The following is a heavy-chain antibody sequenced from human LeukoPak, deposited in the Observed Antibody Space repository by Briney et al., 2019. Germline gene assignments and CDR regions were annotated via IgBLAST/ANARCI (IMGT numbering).Heavy chain of an antibody. CDR1: GFTFSTYA. Sequence: GGSLRHSCAASGFTFSTYAMSWVRQAPGKGLAWVSGISGGGGSTYYADSVKGRFTISRDNSKNTLYLQMNSLRAEDTAVYYCAKSPGSGWYGDYWGQGTLVTVSS. D-gene: IGHD6-19*01. J-gene: IGHJ4*02. CDR2: ISGGGGST. V-gene: IGHV3-23*01. CDR3: AKSPGSGWYGDY.